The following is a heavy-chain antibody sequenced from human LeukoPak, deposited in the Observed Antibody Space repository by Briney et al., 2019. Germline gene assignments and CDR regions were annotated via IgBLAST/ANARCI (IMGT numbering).Heavy chain of an antibody. V-gene: IGHV4-39*07. Sequence: SETLPLTCTVSGGSISSSSYYWGWIRQPPGKGLEWIGNIYYSGSTYYNPSLKSRVTISVDTSKNQFSLKLSSVTAADTAVYYCAGTSKWLAFDYWGQGTLVTVSS. CDR3: AGTSKWLAFDY. CDR2: IYYSGST. D-gene: IGHD6-19*01. J-gene: IGHJ4*02. CDR1: GGSISSSSYY.